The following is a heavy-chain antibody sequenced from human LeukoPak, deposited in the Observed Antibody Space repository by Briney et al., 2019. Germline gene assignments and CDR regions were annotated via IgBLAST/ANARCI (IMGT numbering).Heavy chain of an antibody. CDR2: IRVYNGDT. Sequence: ASVKVSCKASGYTFTDYGLSRVRQAPGQGLEWIGWIRVYNGDTNYAQKFQGRLTVTTDPSTSTTYMELRSLRSDDTAAYYCARGGDNYMDFWGQGTLVTISS. CDR1: GYTFTDYG. CDR3: ARGGDNYMDF. D-gene: IGHD1-1*01. V-gene: IGHV1-18*01. J-gene: IGHJ4*02.